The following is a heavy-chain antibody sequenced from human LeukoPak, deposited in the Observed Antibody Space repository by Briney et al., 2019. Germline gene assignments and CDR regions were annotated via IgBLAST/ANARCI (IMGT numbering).Heavy chain of an antibody. CDR2: IYYSGST. D-gene: IGHD4-23*01. CDR3: ARQGYYGGNPGWFDP. Sequence: PSETLSLTCTVSGGSISSYYWGWIRQPPGKGLEWIGSIYYSGSTYYNPSLKSRVTISVDTSKNQFSLKLSSVTAADTAVYYCARQGYYGGNPGWFDPWGQGTLVTVSS. CDR1: GGSISSYY. J-gene: IGHJ5*02. V-gene: IGHV4-39*01.